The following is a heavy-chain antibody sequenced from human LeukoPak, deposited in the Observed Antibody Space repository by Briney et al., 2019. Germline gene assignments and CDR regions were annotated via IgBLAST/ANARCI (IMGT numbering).Heavy chain of an antibody. CDR1: GFTFSSYA. D-gene: IGHD3-3*01. Sequence: GGSLRLSCAASGFTFSSYAMSWVRQAPGKGLEWVSAISGSGGSTYYADSVKGRFTISRDNSKNMLYLQMNSLRAEDTAVYYCAKAAQTSYDFWSGYYTTPQYYFDYWGQGTLVTVSS. CDR3: AKAAQTSYDFWSGYYTTPQYYFDY. CDR2: ISGSGGST. J-gene: IGHJ4*02. V-gene: IGHV3-23*01.